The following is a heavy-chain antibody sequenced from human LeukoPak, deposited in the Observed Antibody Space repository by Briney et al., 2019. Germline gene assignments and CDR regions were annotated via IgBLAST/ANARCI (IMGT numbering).Heavy chain of an antibody. D-gene: IGHD5-18*01. Sequence: ASVKVSCKVSGYTFTDYYMHWVQQAPGKGLEWMGLVDPEDGETIYAEKFQGRVTITADTSTDTAYMELSSLRSEDTAVNYCATWSDTAMVTGFDYWGQGTLVTVSS. CDR3: ATWSDTAMVTGFDY. CDR1: GYTFTDYY. V-gene: IGHV1-69-2*01. CDR2: VDPEDGET. J-gene: IGHJ4*02.